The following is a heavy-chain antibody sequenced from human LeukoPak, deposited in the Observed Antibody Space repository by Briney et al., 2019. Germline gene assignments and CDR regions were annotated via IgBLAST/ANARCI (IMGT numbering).Heavy chain of an antibody. Sequence: VGSLRLSCAASLFAFSSESMNWVRQAPSKGRESGSSISSSSTYIYYADSRNGRFTISRDNAKNSLYLQMNSLRAEDTAVYYCPRDLALYSSGFGNYWGQGNLVTVSS. CDR3: PRDLALYSSGFGNY. V-gene: IGHV3-21*01. J-gene: IGHJ4*02. CDR1: LFAFSSES. D-gene: IGHD6-19*01. CDR2: ISSSSTYI.